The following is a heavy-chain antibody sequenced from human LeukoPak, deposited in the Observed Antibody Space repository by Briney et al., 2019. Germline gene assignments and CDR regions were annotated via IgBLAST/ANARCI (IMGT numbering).Heavy chain of an antibody. J-gene: IGHJ5*02. V-gene: IGHV4-4*07. CDR1: GGSISSYY. D-gene: IGHD3-10*01. Sequence: PSETLSLTCTVSGGSISSYYWSWIRQPAGKGLEWIGHIYSSGSTNYNPSLKSRVTMSVDTSKNQFSLKLSSVTAADTAVYYCARHEYTYMVRGVIEAWGQGTLVTVSS. CDR3: ARHEYTYMVRGVIEA. CDR2: IYSSGST.